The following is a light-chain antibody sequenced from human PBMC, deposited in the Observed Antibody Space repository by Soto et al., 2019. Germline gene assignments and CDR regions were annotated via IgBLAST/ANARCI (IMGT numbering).Light chain of an antibody. CDR1: SSDVGGYNY. J-gene: IGLJ1*01. CDR2: DVS. CDR3: SSYTSSRTLYV. Sequence: QSVLTQPASASGSPGQSITIFCTGTSSDVGGYNYVSWYQQHPGKAPKLMIYDVSNRPSGVSNRFSGSKSGNTASLTISGLQAEDEADYYCSSYTSSRTLYVFGTGTKVTVL. V-gene: IGLV2-14*01.